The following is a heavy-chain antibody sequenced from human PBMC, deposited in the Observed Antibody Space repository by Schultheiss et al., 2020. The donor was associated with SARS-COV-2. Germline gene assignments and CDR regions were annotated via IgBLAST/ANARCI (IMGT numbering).Heavy chain of an antibody. Sequence: GESLKISCAASGFTFSSYGMHWVRQAPGKGLEWVAVIWYDGSNKYYADSVKGRFTISRDNSKNTLYLQMNSLRAEDTAVYYCARDHSGWYVPADYWGQGTLVTVSS. V-gene: IGHV3-33*01. J-gene: IGHJ4*02. CDR1: GFTFSSYG. CDR2: IWYDGSNK. CDR3: ARDHSGWYVPADY. D-gene: IGHD6-19*01.